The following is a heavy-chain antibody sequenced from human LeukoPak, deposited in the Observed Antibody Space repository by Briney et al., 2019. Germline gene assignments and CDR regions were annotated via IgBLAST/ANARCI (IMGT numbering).Heavy chain of an antibody. CDR2: TYTGGNS. CDR1: GFTVSSIH. CDR3: ARASVAGTAWPFDY. D-gene: IGHD6-19*01. V-gene: IGHV3-53*01. J-gene: IGHJ4*02. Sequence: GGSLRLSCAASGFTVSSIHMVWVRQAPGKGLEWVSVTYTGGNSYYADSVKGRFIISRDISKNTLYLQMNSLRAEDTAVYYCARASVAGTAWPFDYWGQGTLVTVSS.